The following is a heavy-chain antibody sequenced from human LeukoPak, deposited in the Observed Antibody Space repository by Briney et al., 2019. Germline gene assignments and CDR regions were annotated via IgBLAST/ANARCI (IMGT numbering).Heavy chain of an antibody. V-gene: IGHV3-23*01. J-gene: IGHJ4*02. CDR2: ISGSGGST. D-gene: IGHD5-18*01. CDR3: AKEQQLWLLGYFDY. Sequence: GGSLRLSCAASGFTFSSYAMSWVRQAPGKGLEWVSTISGSGGSTDYAESVKGRFTISRDNSKNTLYLQMDSLRAEDTAVYYCAKEQQLWLLGYFDYWGQGALVTVSS. CDR1: GFTFSSYA.